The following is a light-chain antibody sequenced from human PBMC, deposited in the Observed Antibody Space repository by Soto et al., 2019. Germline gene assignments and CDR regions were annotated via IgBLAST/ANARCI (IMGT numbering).Light chain of an antibody. CDR3: CSYAGSYTVI. V-gene: IGLV2-11*01. CDR2: DVN. J-gene: IGLJ2*01. Sequence: QSVLTQPRSVSGSPGQSVTISCTGTSSDVGGYNYVSWYQHHPRKAPKLIIYDVNRRPSGVPDRFSGSKSGNTASLTISGLQAEDEGDYSCCSYAGSYTVIFGGGTKLTVL. CDR1: SSDVGGYNY.